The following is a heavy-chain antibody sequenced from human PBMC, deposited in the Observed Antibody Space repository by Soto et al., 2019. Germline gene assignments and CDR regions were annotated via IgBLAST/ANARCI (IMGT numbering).Heavy chain of an antibody. CDR3: AKDARILDYGFRSGGNDAFDI. J-gene: IGHJ3*02. V-gene: IGHV3-23*01. Sequence: WLSRRLPCAPGGFTLGGYAMTRVRQAPGKRLEWVSSLCGSGCSTYYADSVQGSFSISRDNSYDMFYLQIHHLIDAAPAAYYCAKDARILDYGFRSGGNDAFDIWGQGTKVTV. D-gene: IGHD3-3*01. CDR2: LCGSGCST. CDR1: GFTLGGYA.